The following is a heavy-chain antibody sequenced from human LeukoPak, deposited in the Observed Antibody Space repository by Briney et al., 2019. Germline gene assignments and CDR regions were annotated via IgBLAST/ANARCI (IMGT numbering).Heavy chain of an antibody. D-gene: IGHD3-22*01. CDR1: GFTVSSNY. CDR3: ARDNYYYDSSGYLAY. CDR2: IYSGGST. J-gene: IGHJ4*02. V-gene: IGHV3-53*05. Sequence: GGSLRLSCTASGFTVSSNYMSWVRQAPGKGLEWVSDIYSGGSTYYADSVKGRFTISRDNSKNTLYLQMNSLRAEDTAVYYCARDNYYYDSSGYLAYWGQGTLVTVSS.